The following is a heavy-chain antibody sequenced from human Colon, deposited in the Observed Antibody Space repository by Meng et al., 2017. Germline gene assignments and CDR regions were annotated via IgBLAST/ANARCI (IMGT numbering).Heavy chain of an antibody. CDR1: GGSISSGDYY. Sequence: VPLEESGPGLVALSQPLSITCPVSGGSISSGDYYWSWIRQPPGKGLEWIGYIYYSGSTYSNASLKSRVTISIDRSKNQFSLKLSSVTAADTAVYYCARDRKHYGERGWFDPWGQGTLVTVSS. D-gene: IGHD4-17*01. CDR2: IYYSGST. CDR3: ARDRKHYGERGWFDP. V-gene: IGHV4-30-4*01. J-gene: IGHJ5*02.